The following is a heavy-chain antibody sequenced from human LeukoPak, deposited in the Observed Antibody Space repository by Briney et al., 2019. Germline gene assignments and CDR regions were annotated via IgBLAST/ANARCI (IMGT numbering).Heavy chain of an antibody. V-gene: IGHV3-9*01. D-gene: IGHD3-10*01. CDR2: VSWNSGSI. J-gene: IGHJ4*02. CDR1: GFTFDDYA. Sequence: GGSLRLSCAASGFTFDDYAMHWVRQAPGKGLEWVSGVSWNSGSIGYADSVKGRFTISRDNAKNSLYLQMNSRRAEDTALYYCARDRSYGSGNHFDYWGQGTLVTVSS. CDR3: ARDRSYGSGNHFDY.